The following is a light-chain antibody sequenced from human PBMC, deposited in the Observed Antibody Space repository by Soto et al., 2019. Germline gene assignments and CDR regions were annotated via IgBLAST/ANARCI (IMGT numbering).Light chain of an antibody. V-gene: IGKV1-39*01. CDR1: QSITNY. CDR3: QQSYITPWT. J-gene: IGKJ1*01. CDR2: AAS. Sequence: DIQMTQSPSSLAASVGDRVTITCRASQSITNYLNWYQQKPGKAPNLLIYAASSLQSGVPSRFRGSGSGTDFILTISSLQPEDFATYYCQQSYITPWTFGQGTKV.